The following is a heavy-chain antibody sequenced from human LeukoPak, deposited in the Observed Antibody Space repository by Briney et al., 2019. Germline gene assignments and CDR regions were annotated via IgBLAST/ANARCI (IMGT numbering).Heavy chain of an antibody. CDR1: GDSISNYY. V-gene: IGHV4-59*01. CDR2: IYYSGNT. Sequence: NPSETLSLTCTVSGDSISNYYLSWIRQPPGKGLDWIGFIYYSGNTDYNPYLKSRVTISVDTYKNQFSMRLNSVTAADTAVYYCARYRNEALFAFDIWGQGTMVTVSS. CDR3: ARYRNEALFAFDI. D-gene: IGHD1-14*01. J-gene: IGHJ3*02.